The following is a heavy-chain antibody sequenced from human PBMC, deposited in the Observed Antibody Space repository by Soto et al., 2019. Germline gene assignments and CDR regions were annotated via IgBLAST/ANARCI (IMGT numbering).Heavy chain of an antibody. Sequence: QVQLVESGGGVVQPGRSLRLSCAASGFTFSSYGMHWVRQAPGKGLEWVAVIWYDGSNKYYADSVKGRFTISRDNSKNTLYLQMNRLRAEDTAVYYCARDLPAYDFWSGYDYWGQGTLVTVSS. V-gene: IGHV3-33*01. J-gene: IGHJ4*02. CDR2: IWYDGSNK. CDR1: GFTFSSYG. D-gene: IGHD3-3*01. CDR3: ARDLPAYDFWSGYDY.